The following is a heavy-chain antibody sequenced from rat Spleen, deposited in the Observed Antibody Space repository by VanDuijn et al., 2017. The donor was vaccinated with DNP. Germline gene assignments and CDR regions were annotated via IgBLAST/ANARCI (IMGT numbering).Heavy chain of an antibody. CDR2: IGSDGSRT. Sequence: EVQLVESGGGLVQPGRSMKLSCAASGFTFSGSAMAWVRQTPKKGLEWVATIGSDGSRTYFRDSVKGRFTISRENAKSTLYLQMDSLRSEDTATYYCARQVSGIPYWYFDFWGPGTMVIVSS. J-gene: IGHJ1*01. D-gene: IGHD1-6*01. CDR1: GFTFSGSA. CDR3: ARQVSGIPYWYFDF. V-gene: IGHV5-17*01.